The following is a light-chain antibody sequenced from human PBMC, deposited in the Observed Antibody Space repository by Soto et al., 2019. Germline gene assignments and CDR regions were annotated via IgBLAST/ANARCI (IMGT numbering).Light chain of an antibody. CDR2: DAS. V-gene: IGKV3-11*01. CDR1: QSVSSY. Sequence: EIVLTQSPATLSLSPGDRATLSCRTSQSVSSYFAWYQQKPGRAPRLLIYDASNRATGIPARFIGSGSGTDFTLTISSLEPEDFAVYYCQQRSNWPITFGQGTRLEIK. J-gene: IGKJ5*01. CDR3: QQRSNWPIT.